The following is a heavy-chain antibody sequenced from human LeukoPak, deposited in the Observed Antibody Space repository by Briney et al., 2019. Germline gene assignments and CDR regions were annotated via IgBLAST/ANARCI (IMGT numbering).Heavy chain of an antibody. V-gene: IGHV3-23*01. CDR3: AKDLGSTSLPFDY. Sequence: PGGSLRLSCAASGFTFSSYAMSWVRQAPGKGLEWVSAISGSGGSTYYADSVKGRFTISRDNSKNTLYLQMNSLRAEDAAVYYCAKDLGSTSLPFDYWGQGTLVTVSS. D-gene: IGHD2-2*01. CDR1: GFTFSSYA. J-gene: IGHJ4*02. CDR2: ISGSGGST.